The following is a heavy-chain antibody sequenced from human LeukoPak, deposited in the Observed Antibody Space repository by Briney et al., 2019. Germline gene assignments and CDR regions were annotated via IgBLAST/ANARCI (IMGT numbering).Heavy chain of an antibody. J-gene: IGHJ6*02. Sequence: PSETLSLTCAVSGGSISSYFWSWIRQPPGKGLEWIGYIYYSGSANYNPSLKSRVTMSVDTSKKQVSLKLSSVTAADTAVYCCAGGQYSSSWTSMDVWGQGTTVTVSS. D-gene: IGHD6-13*01. CDR1: GGSISSYF. V-gene: IGHV4-59*08. CDR2: IYYSGSA. CDR3: AGGQYSSSWTSMDV.